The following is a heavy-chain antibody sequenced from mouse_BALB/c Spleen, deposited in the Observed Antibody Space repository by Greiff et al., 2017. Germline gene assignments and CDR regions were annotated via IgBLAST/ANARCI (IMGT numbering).Heavy chain of an antibody. Sequence: EVKLMESGGGLVKPGGSLKLSCAASGFTFSSYAMSWVRQTPEKRLEWVASISSGGSTYYPDSVKGRFTISRDNARNILYLQMSSLRSEDTAMYYCARGGGIYYDYDWTGKGAWFAYWGQGTLVTVSA. CDR1: GFTFSSYA. J-gene: IGHJ3*01. D-gene: IGHD2-4*01. V-gene: IGHV5-6-5*01. CDR2: ISSGGST. CDR3: ARGGGIYYDYDWTGKGAWFAY.